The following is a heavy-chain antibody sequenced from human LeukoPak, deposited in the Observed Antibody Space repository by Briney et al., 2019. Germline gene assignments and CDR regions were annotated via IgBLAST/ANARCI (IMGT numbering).Heavy chain of an antibody. V-gene: IGHV4-59*01. CDR3: ARESITMVRGVYSYYFDY. D-gene: IGHD3-10*01. Sequence: PSETLSLTCTVSGGSISSYYWSWIRQPPGKGLEWIGYICYSGSTNYNPSLKSRVTISVDTSKNQFSLKLSSVTAADTAVYYCARESITMVRGVYSYYFDYWGQGTLVTVSS. CDR2: ICYSGST. CDR1: GGSISSYY. J-gene: IGHJ4*02.